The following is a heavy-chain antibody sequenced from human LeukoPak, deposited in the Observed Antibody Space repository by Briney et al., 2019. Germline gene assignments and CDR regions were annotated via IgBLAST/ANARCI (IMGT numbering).Heavy chain of an antibody. CDR1: GGSLRSYY. CDR3: ARHNEDVQLFHGLVV. D-gene: IGHD6-6*01. CDR2: IYYSGST. Sequence: PSETLSLTCTVSGGSLRSYYWSWIRQPPGKGLEWIGYIYYSGSTNYNPSLKSRVTISIDMSKNQFSLRLSSVTAADTAVYYCARHNEDVQLFHGLVVWGQGTTVTVSS. V-gene: IGHV4-59*08. J-gene: IGHJ6*02.